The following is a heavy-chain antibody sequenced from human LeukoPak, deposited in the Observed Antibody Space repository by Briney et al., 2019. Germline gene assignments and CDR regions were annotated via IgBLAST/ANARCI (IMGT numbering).Heavy chain of an antibody. J-gene: IGHJ4*02. CDR3: ARGHIGVPFDY. CDR1: GYTFTTYG. CDR2: IGPYNGNT. D-gene: IGHD3-10*01. Sequence: GASVTVSCMASGYTFTTYGISWVRQAPGQGLEWMGWIGPYNGNTNSAQKVQGRVTMTTDTSTSTAYMELRSLRSDDTAVYYCARGHIGVPFDYWGQGTLVTVSP. V-gene: IGHV1-18*01.